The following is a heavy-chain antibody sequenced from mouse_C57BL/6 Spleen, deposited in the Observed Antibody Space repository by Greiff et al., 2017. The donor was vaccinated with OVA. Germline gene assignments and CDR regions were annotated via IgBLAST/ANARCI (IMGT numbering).Heavy chain of an antibody. CDR1: GFTISDYY. J-gene: IGHJ2*01. V-gene: IGHV5-12*01. D-gene: IGHD3-3*01. Sequence: EVMLVESGGGLVQPGGSLKLSCAASGFTISDYYMYWVRQTPEKRLEWVAYISNGGGSTYYPDTVKGRFTISRDNAKNTLYLQMSRLKSEDTAMYYCARHRGYFDYWGQGTTLTVSS. CDR2: ISNGGGST. CDR3: ARHRGYFDY.